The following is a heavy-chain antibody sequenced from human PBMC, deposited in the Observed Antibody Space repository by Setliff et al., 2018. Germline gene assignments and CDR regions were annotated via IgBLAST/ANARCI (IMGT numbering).Heavy chain of an antibody. CDR2: INHRGST. CDR1: GGTFSDYH. J-gene: IGHJ4*02. Sequence: SETLSLTCAAYGGTFSDYHWTWIRQSPEKGLEWIGEINHRGSTNYNPSLQLRVTLSLSPSRDQFSLKLISMIAADTAVYYCARGRNIAARLLDSWGQGNLVTVSS. CDR3: ARGRNIAARLLDS. V-gene: IGHV4-34*01. D-gene: IGHD6-6*01.